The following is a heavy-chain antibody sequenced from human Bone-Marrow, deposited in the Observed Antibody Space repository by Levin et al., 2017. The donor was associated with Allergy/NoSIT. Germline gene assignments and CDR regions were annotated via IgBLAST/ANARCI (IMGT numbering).Heavy chain of an antibody. J-gene: IGHJ4*02. D-gene: IGHD5-24*01. CDR1: GFTFSDSY. CDR2: ISSSGSTM. V-gene: IGHV3-11*01. Sequence: GESLKISCTASGFTFSDSYMTWIRQAPGKGLEWVSYISSSGSTMYYPDSVKGRFTVSRDNSQNTLYLHMSNLKPEDTAIYYCAKVGDDYNLAHFDSWGPGTLVTVSS. CDR3: AKVGDDYNLAHFDS.